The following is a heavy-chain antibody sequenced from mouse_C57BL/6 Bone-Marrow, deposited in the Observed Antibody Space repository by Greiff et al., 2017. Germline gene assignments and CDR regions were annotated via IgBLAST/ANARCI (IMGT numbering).Heavy chain of an antibody. CDR1: GYSITSGYY. CDR3: ARDYDYDYYAMDY. D-gene: IGHD2-4*01. Sequence: EVQVVESGPGLVKPSQSLSLTCSVTGYSITSGYYWNWIRQFPGNKLEWMGYISYDGSNNYNPSLKNRISITRDTSKNQFFLKLNSVTTEDTATYYCARDYDYDYYAMDYWGQGTSVTVSS. J-gene: IGHJ4*01. CDR2: ISYDGSN. V-gene: IGHV3-6*01.